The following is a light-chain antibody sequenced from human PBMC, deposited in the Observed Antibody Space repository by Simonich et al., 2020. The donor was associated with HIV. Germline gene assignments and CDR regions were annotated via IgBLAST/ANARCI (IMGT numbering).Light chain of an antibody. CDR2: GMS. J-gene: IGKJ3*01. V-gene: IGKV1-39*01. CDR3: QQSYSTPST. CDR1: QTSNNY. Sequence: DIQMTQSPSSLSASVGDRVTITCRASQTSNNYLNWDQQKPGKAPKLLIYGMSSLQTGVPSRFSGSDSGTDFTLTISSLQPEDFATYYCQQSYSTPSTFGPGTKVDIK.